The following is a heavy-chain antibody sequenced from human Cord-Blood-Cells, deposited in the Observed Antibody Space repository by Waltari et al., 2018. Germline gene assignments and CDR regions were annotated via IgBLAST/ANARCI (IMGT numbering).Heavy chain of an antibody. CDR1: GYTFTSYG. V-gene: IGHV1-18*01. D-gene: IGHD2-2*02. CDR2: ISAYNGNT. J-gene: IGHJ5*02. Sequence: QVQLVQSGAEVKKPGASVKVSCKASGYTFTSYGTSWVRQAPGQGLERMGWISAYNGNTNYAQKLQGRVTMTTDTSTGTAYMELRSLRSDDTAVYYCARGGCSSTSCYTLNWFDPWGQGTLFTVSS. CDR3: ARGGCSSTSCYTLNWFDP.